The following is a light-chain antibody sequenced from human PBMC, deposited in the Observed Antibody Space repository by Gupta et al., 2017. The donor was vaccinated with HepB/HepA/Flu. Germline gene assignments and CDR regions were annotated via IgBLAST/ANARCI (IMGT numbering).Light chain of an antibody. CDR3: QSYDSSLSAFYV. CDR2: GNS. Sequence: QSVLTQPPSVSGAPGQRVTISCTGSRSNIGAGYDVHWYQQLPGTAPKLLIYGNSNRPSGVPDRFSGSKSRTSASLAITGLQAEDEADYYCQSYDSSLSAFYVFGTGTKVTVL. V-gene: IGLV1-40*01. J-gene: IGLJ1*01. CDR1: RSNIGAGYD.